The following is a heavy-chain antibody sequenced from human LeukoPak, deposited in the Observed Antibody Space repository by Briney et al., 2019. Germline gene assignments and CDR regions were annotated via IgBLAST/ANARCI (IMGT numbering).Heavy chain of an antibody. CDR3: AREGYYDYVWGSYRYTFGDY. V-gene: IGHV7-4-1*02. CDR2: INTNTGNP. CDR1: GYTFTSYA. J-gene: IGHJ4*02. Sequence: ASVKVSCKASGYTFTSYAMNWVRQAPGQGLEWMGWINTNTGNPTYAQGFTGRFVFSLGTSVSTAYLQISSLKAEDTAVYYCAREGYYDYVWGSYRYTFGDYWGQGTLVTVSS. D-gene: IGHD3-16*02.